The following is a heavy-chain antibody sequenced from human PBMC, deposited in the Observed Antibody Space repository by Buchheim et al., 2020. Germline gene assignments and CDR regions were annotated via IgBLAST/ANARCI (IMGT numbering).Heavy chain of an antibody. Sequence: QVQLVESGGGVVQPGRSLTLSCAASGFTFSSYAMHWVRQAPGKGLEWVAVISQDGTKKYYAESVKGRFTISRDNSKRTLYPEMNSLRNEDTAVYYCAKDAEIGFCSGGSCYSFDYWGQGTL. V-gene: IGHV3-30*18. CDR3: AKDAEIGFCSGGSCYSFDY. D-gene: IGHD2-15*01. CDR2: ISQDGTKK. CDR1: GFTFSSYA. J-gene: IGHJ4*02.